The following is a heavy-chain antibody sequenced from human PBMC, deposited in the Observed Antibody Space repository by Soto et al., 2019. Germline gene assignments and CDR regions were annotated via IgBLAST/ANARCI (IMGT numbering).Heavy chain of an antibody. CDR2: INNSDDST. CDR3: AKVRGSSAWSVSVWDV. Sequence: EVQLLESGGGLVQPGGSLRLSCVASGFTFGSYAMTWVRQAPGKGLEWVSDINNSDDSTYYTDSVKGRFTISRDNSTNILYLQMNSLRAEDTAVYYCAKVRGSSAWSVSVWDVWGQGTTVTVSS. V-gene: IGHV3-23*01. D-gene: IGHD5-12*01. J-gene: IGHJ6*02. CDR1: GFTFGSYA.